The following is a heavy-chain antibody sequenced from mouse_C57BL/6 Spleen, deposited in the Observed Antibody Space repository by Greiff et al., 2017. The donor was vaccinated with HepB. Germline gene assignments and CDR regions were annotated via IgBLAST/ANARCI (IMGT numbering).Heavy chain of an antibody. J-gene: IGHJ2*01. CDR1: GYAFSSSW. CDR2: IYPGDGDT. V-gene: IGHV1-82*01. CDR3: ATYDYDDRENFDY. D-gene: IGHD2-4*01. Sequence: VQLVESGPELVKPGASVKISCKASGYAFSSSWMNWVKQRPGKGLEWIGRIYPGDGDTNYNGKFKGKATLTADKSSSTAYMQLSSLTSEDSAVYFCATYDYDDRENFDYWGQGTTLTVSS.